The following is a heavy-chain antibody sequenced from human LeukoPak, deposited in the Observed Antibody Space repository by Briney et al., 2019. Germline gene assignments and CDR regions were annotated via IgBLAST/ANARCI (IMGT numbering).Heavy chain of an antibody. CDR1: GFTFSIYG. J-gene: IGHJ4*02. CDR3: AKAPGFFDY. D-gene: IGHD3-10*01. CDR2: ISGSGGST. Sequence: RAGGSLRLSCAPSGFTFSIYGMSWVRQAPGKALEWVSAISGSGGSTYYADSVKGRFTISRDNSKNTLYLQMNSLRAEDTAVYYCAKAPGFFDYWGQGTLVTVSS. V-gene: IGHV3-23*01.